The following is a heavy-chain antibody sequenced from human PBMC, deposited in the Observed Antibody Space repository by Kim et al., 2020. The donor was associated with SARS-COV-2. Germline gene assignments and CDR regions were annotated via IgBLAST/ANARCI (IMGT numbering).Heavy chain of an antibody. V-gene: IGHV3-9*01. Sequence: YAASVKGRFTISRDNAKNSLYLQMNSLRAEDTALYYCAKALRTYYYGVDVWGQGTTVTVSS. CDR3: AKALRTYYYGVDV. D-gene: IGHD4-17*01. J-gene: IGHJ6*02.